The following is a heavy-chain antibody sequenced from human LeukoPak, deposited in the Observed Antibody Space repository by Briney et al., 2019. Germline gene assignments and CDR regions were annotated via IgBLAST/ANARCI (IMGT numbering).Heavy chain of an antibody. CDR1: GGSISSYY. CDR2: IYYSGST. Sequence: PSETLSLTCTVSGGSISSYYWSWIRQPPGKGLEWIGYIYYSGSTNYNPSLKSRVTISVDTSKNQFSLKLTSVTAADTAVYYCARSNFDWLFIDYWGQGTLVTVSS. D-gene: IGHD3-9*01. CDR3: ARSNFDWLFIDY. V-gene: IGHV4-59*08. J-gene: IGHJ4*02.